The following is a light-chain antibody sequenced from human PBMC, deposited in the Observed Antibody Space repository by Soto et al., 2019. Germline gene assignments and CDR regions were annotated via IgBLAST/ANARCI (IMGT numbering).Light chain of an antibody. Sequence: MTQSPSSLTASVGDKVSIADRGSQPISNNLNWYQFKPGKAPKLLIYGTANLQGGVPSSFSGSGSGRDCALTISRLQHEDSATYFCLQTNGPPHTVGRGTKQEI. CDR1: QPISNN. CDR3: LQTNGPPHT. CDR2: GTA. J-gene: IGKJ2*01. V-gene: IGKV1-39*01.